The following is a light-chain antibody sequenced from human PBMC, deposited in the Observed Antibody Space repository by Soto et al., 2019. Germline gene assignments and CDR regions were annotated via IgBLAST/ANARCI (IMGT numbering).Light chain of an antibody. Sequence: QSVLTQPPSVSGAPGQRVTITCTGGSSNFGANYDVHWYQQLPGTAPKLLIYNNDNRPSGVPDRFSGSKSGTSASLAITGLQAGDEDDYYCQSYDNSLFAVVFGGGTKVTVL. CDR2: NND. CDR3: QSYDNSLFAVV. CDR1: SSNFGANYD. V-gene: IGLV1-40*01. J-gene: IGLJ2*01.